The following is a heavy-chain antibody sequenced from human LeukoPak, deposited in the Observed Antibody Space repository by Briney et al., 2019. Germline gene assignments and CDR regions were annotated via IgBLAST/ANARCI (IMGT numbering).Heavy chain of an antibody. V-gene: IGHV4-4*07. J-gene: IGHJ4*02. CDR2: IYTSGHT. CDR3: ARDFGHYYESRGFVRYLVS. Sequence: SETLSLTCTVSDGFISNYYWSWIRQPAGTGLEWLGLIYTSGHTNYNPSLKSRLTMSVDTSKSQFSLRLASVTAADTAVYYCARDFGHYYESRGFVRYLVSWGQGTPVTVSS. CDR1: DGFISNYY. D-gene: IGHD3-22*01.